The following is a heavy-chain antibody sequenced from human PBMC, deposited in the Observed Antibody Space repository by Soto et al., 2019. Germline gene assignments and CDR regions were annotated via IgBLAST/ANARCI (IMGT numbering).Heavy chain of an antibody. Sequence: PGESLKISCQASGYSFSNFWIAWVRQMPGEGLEWLGIIYPDDSDTRYSPSFLGQVTISADKSIKTTYLQWSSLKASDTAIYFCASSVLVTSTMNYFEYWGQGTLVTV. D-gene: IGHD2-8*02. CDR1: GYSFSNFW. CDR2: IYPDDSDT. CDR3: ASSVLVTSTMNYFEY. V-gene: IGHV5-51*01. J-gene: IGHJ4*02.